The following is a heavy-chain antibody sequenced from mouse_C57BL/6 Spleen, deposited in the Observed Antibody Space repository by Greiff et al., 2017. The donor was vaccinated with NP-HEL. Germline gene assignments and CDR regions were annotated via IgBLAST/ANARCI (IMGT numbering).Heavy chain of an antibody. CDR2: ISDGGSYT. CDR3: ARELRGYFDY. V-gene: IGHV5-4*01. Sequence: EVQLVESGGGLVKPGGSLKLSCAASGFTFSSYAMSWVRQTPEKRLEWVATISDGGSYTYYPDNVKGRFTISRDNAKNNLYLQMSHLKSEDTAMYYCARELRGYFDYWGQGTTLTVSS. CDR1: GFTFSSYA. J-gene: IGHJ2*01. D-gene: IGHD1-1*01.